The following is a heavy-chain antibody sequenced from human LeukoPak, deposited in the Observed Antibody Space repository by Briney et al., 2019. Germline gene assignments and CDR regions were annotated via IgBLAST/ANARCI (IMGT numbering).Heavy chain of an antibody. Sequence: SETLSLTCTVSGGSISSSSYYWGWIRQPPGKGLGWIGSIYYSGSTYYNPSLKSRVTISVDTSKNQFSLKLSSVTAADTAVYYCARPRGYSYGSYDYWGQGTLVTVSS. CDR2: IYYSGST. J-gene: IGHJ4*02. CDR3: ARPRGYSYGSYDY. D-gene: IGHD5-18*01. V-gene: IGHV4-39*01. CDR1: GGSISSSSYY.